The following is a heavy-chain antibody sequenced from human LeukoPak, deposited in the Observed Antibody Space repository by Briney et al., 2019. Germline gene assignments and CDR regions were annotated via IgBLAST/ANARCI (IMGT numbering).Heavy chain of an antibody. CDR1: GGSFSGYY. CDR2: INHSGST. CDR3: ARAAGYSSGWYPKLDY. D-gene: IGHD6-19*01. J-gene: IGHJ4*02. V-gene: IGHV4-34*01. Sequence: PSETPSLTCAVYGGSFSGYYWSWIRQPPGKGLEWIGEINHSGSTNYNPSLKSRVTISVDTSKNQFSLKLSSVTAADTAVYYCARAAGYSSGWYPKLDYWGQGTLVTVSS.